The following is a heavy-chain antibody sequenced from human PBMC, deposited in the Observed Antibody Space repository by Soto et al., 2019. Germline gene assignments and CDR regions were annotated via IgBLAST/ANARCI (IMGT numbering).Heavy chain of an antibody. D-gene: IGHD2-15*01. J-gene: IGHJ3*02. CDR3: AKDPTPNIVGVVAATPNAFHI. CDR2: ISGSGGST. Sequence: EVQLLESGGGLVQPGGSLRLSCAASGFTFSSYAMSWVRQAPGKGLEWVSAISGSGGSTYCADSVQGRFTNSRENSKNALYLHKNSMRAEDTAVYYCAKDPTPNIVGVVAATPNAFHILGQGTMVTVSS. V-gene: IGHV3-23*01. CDR1: GFTFSSYA.